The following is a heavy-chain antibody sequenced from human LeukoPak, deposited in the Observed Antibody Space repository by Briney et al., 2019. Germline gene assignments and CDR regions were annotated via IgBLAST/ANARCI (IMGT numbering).Heavy chain of an antibody. V-gene: IGHV3-23*01. CDR3: TKRVKYGGTWDHFAD. J-gene: IGHJ4*02. CDR2: IRGSGGGT. D-gene: IGHD1-26*01. Sequence: GGSLRLSCVGSGFAFSNYGMSWVRQAPGKGLEWVSVIRGSGGGTYYADSVKGRFTISRDNSKSTLILQMNSLRVEDTALYYCTKRVKYGGTWDHFADWGQGTLVTVSS. CDR1: GFAFSNYG.